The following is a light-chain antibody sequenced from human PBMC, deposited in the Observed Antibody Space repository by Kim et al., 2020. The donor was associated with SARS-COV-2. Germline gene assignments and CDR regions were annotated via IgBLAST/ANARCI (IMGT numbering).Light chain of an antibody. J-gene: IGLJ3*02. CDR1: SSNIGAGYD. V-gene: IGLV1-40*01. Sequence: VTIACTGSSSNIGAGYDVHWYQQLPGTAPKLLIYGNSNRPSGVPDRFSGSKSGTSASLAITGLQAEDEADYYCQSYDSSLSGEWVFGGGTKVTVL. CDR3: QSYDSSLSGEWV. CDR2: GNS.